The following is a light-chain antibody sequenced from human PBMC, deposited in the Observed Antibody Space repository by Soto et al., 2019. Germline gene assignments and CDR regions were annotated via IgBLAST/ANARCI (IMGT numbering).Light chain of an antibody. CDR2: GAS. V-gene: IGKV3-20*01. J-gene: IGKJ1*01. CDR1: QSVSSSY. CDR3: QQYGSSPTT. Sequence: IVLTQSPVTLSLSPGERATLSCRASQSVSSSYLAWYQQKPGQAPRLLIYGASSRATGIPDRFSGSGSGTDFTLTISRLEPEDFAVYYCQQYGSSPTTFGQGTKVDIK.